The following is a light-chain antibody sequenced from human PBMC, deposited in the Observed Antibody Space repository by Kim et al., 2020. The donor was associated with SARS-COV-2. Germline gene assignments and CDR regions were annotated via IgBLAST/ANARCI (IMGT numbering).Light chain of an antibody. CDR2: DAS. V-gene: IGKV3-11*01. J-gene: IGKJ5*01. CDR3: QQRSNWPPIT. Sequence: EIVLTQSPATLSLSPGERATLSCRASQSVSSYLAWYQQKPGQAPRPLIYDASNRATGIPARFSGSGSGTDFTLTISSLEPEDFAVYYCQQRSNWPPITFGQGTRL. CDR1: QSVSSY.